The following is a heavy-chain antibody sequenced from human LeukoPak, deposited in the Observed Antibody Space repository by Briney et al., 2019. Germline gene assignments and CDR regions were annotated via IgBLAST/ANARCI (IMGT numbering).Heavy chain of an antibody. CDR2: IAYDGSRA. CDR1: GFTFGGHG. V-gene: IGHV3-33*01. D-gene: IGHD1-14*01. Sequence: GSLRLSCAGSGFTFGGHGMHWFRQTPGKGLEWVAVIAYDGSRAFYADSVKGRFTISRDNSKNTMSVQMDDLRAEDTAVYYCTRYNNDHFDYWGQGTLVTVSS. J-gene: IGHJ4*02. CDR3: TRYNNDHFDY.